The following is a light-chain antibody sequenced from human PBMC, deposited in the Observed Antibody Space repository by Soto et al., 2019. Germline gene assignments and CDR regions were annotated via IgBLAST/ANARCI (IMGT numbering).Light chain of an antibody. V-gene: IGKV1-5*03. J-gene: IGKJ1*01. CDR1: QSISSW. CDR2: KAS. Sequence: DRVTITCRASQSISSWLAWYQQKPGKAPKLLIYKASTLKSGVPSRFSGNGSGTEFTLTISSLQPDDFATYYCQHYNSYSEAFGQGTKVDIK. CDR3: QHYNSYSEA.